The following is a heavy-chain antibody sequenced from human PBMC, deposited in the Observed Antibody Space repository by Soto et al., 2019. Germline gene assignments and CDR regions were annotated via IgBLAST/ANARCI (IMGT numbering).Heavy chain of an antibody. Sequence: SETLSLTCTVSGGSVSSGNYYWSWIRQPPGKGLEWIGYIYFTGSTNYNPSLKSRVTISVDTSKNQFSLKLSSVTAADTAVYYCARALASLETGYNYYYGMDVWGQGTTVTVSS. D-gene: IGHD3-9*01. J-gene: IGHJ6*02. CDR2: IYFTGST. CDR3: ARALASLETGYNYYYGMDV. CDR1: GGSVSSGNYY. V-gene: IGHV4-61*01.